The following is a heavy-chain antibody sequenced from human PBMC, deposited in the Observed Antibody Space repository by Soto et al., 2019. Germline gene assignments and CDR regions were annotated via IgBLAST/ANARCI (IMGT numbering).Heavy chain of an antibody. Sequence: SVKVSCKASGGTFSSYAISWVRQAPGQGLEWMGGIIPIFGTANYAQKFQGRVTITADESTSAAYMELSSLRSEDTVVYYCARKKPPHYYDSSGYYYYYYGMDVWGQGTTVTFS. D-gene: IGHD3-22*01. CDR3: ARKKPPHYYDSSGYYYYYYGMDV. CDR2: IIPIFGTA. CDR1: GGTFSSYA. J-gene: IGHJ6*02. V-gene: IGHV1-69*13.